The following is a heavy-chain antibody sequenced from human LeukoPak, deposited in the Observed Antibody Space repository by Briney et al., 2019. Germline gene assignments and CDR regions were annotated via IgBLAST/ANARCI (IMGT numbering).Heavy chain of an antibody. D-gene: IGHD4-23*01. Sequence: PGGSLRLSCAASGFTFSSYEMNWVRQAPGKGLEWVSYISSSGSTIYYADSVKGRLTISRDNSKNTLYLQMNSLRAEDTAVYYCARRDFYGGNSLDAFDIWGQGTMVTVSS. CDR3: ARRDFYGGNSLDAFDI. J-gene: IGHJ3*02. CDR2: ISSSGSTI. CDR1: GFTFSSYE. V-gene: IGHV3-48*03.